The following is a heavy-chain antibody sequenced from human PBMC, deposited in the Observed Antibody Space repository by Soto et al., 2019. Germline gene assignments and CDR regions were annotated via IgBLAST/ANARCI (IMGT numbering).Heavy chain of an antibody. Sequence: SETLSLTCTFSGGTISSYYWSWIRQPPGKGLEWIGYIYYSGSTNYNPSLKSRVTISVDTSKNQFSLKLSSVTAADTAVYYCARDSEVTTVTTWNWFDPWGQGTLVTVSS. J-gene: IGHJ5*02. CDR3: ARDSEVTTVTTWNWFDP. V-gene: IGHV4-59*01. CDR2: IYYSGST. D-gene: IGHD4-17*01. CDR1: GGTISSYY.